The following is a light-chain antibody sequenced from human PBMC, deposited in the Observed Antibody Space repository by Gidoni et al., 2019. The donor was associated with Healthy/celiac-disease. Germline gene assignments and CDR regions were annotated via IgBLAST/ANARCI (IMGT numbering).Light chain of an antibody. CDR3: SSYTGSTTLLV. J-gene: IGLJ1*01. CDR1: SSDVGGYNY. V-gene: IGLV2-14*01. Sequence: QSALTQPASVSGSPGQSITISCTGTSSDVGGYNYVSWYQQHPGKAPKLMIYEVSNRPSGVSNRFSGSKSGNTASLTISGLRAEDEADYYCSSYTGSTTLLVFGTGTKVTVL. CDR2: EVS.